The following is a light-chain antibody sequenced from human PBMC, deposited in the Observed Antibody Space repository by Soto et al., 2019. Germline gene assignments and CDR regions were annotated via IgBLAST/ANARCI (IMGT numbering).Light chain of an antibody. CDR2: AAS. Sequence: DIQMTQSPSSLSASVGDRVTITCRASQSISSYLNWYQQKAGKPPKLLIYAASNLQSGVPSRFSGSGSGTDFTLTISSLQPEDFATYYCQQSYSTPRTFGQGTKVDIK. CDR1: QSISSY. CDR3: QQSYSTPRT. J-gene: IGKJ1*01. V-gene: IGKV1-39*01.